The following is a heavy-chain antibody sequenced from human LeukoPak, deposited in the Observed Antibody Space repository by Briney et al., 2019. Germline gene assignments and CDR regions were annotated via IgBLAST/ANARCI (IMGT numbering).Heavy chain of an antibody. V-gene: IGHV4-59*01. CDR3: ARVWGEWEVLRYYYYYMDV. CDR1: GGSISSYY. CDR2: IYYSGST. Sequence: SETLSLTCTVSGGSISSYYWSWIRQPPGKGLEWVGYIYYSGSTNYNPSLKSRVTISVDTSKNQFSLKLSSVTAADTAVYYCARVWGEWEVLRYYYYYMDVWGEGTTVTVSS. J-gene: IGHJ6*03. D-gene: IGHD1-26*01.